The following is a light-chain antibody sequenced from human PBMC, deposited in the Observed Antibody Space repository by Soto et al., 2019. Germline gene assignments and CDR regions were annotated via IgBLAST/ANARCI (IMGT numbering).Light chain of an antibody. V-gene: IGKV1-5*01. J-gene: IGKJ3*01. CDR2: DAS. Sequence: DIQMTQSPSTLSASVGDRVTITCRASKSISSWLAWYQQKPGKAPKLLIYDASSLESGVPSRFSGSGSGTEFTLTISTLQPDDFATYCCQQYNSYPFTFDPGTKVDIK. CDR3: QQYNSYPFT. CDR1: KSISSW.